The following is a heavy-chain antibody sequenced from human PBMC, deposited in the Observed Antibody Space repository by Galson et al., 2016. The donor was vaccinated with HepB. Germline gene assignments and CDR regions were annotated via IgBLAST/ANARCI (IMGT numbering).Heavy chain of an antibody. CDR3: ARGQWLALYYIDV. CDR2: IWYDGSNK. V-gene: IGHV3-33*01. D-gene: IGHD6-19*01. CDR1: GFTFSSYG. Sequence: SLRLSCAASGFTFSSYGMHWVRQAPGKGLEWAAVIWYDGSNKYYADSVKGRFTISRDSSKNTLYLQMNSLRAEDTAVYYCARGQWLALYYIDVWGKGTTVTVSS. J-gene: IGHJ6*03.